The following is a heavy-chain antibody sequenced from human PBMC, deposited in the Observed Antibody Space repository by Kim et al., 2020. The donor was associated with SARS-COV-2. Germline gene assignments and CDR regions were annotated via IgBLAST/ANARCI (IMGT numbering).Heavy chain of an antibody. D-gene: IGHD5-12*01. CDR3: ARVTAVATNGENYYYYGMDV. CDR2: ISSSSSYI. J-gene: IGHJ6*02. Sequence: GGSLRLSCAASGFTFSSYSMNWVRQAPGKGLEWVSSISSSSSYIYYADSVKGRFTISRDNAKNSLYLQMNSLRAEDTAVYYCARVTAVATNGENYYYYGMDVWGQGTTVTVSS. CDR1: GFTFSSYS. V-gene: IGHV3-21*01.